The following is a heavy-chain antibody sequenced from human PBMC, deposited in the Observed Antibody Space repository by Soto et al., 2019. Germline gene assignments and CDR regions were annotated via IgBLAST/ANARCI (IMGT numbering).Heavy chain of an antibody. V-gene: IGHV4-4*02. CDR3: ARRYSSAFDI. D-gene: IGHD6-13*01. J-gene: IGHJ3*02. CDR1: GCSISSSNW. CDR2: IYYSGST. Sequence: SETLSLTCAVSGCSISSSNWWSWGRQPPGKGLEWIGYIYYSGSTNYNPSLKSRVTISVDTSKNEFSLKLSSVTAADTAVYYCARRYSSAFDIWGQGTMVTVS.